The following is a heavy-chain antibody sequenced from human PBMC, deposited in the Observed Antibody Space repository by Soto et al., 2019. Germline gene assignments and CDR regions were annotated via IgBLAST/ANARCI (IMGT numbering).Heavy chain of an antibody. CDR1: GGTFSTSA. CDR3: ARDKDRQQLGGNYYYILDV. D-gene: IGHD3-3*02. CDR2: IMHIFRKP. J-gene: IGHJ6*02. V-gene: IGHV1-69*12. Sequence: QVQLEQSGAEVKKPGSSVKVSCKASGGTFSTSAISWVRQAPGQRLEWMGGIMHIFRKPDYAQKFQGRVTVTADESRSTAYMELRGLRSDDTAVYYCARDKDRQQLGGNYYYILDVWGQGTTVTVSS.